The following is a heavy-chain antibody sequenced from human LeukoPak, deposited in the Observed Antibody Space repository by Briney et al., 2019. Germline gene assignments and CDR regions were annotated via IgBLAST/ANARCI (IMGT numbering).Heavy chain of an antibody. CDR2: MNPNSGNR. CDR1: GYTFTSYD. V-gene: IGHV1-8*01. Sequence: GASVKVSCKASGYTFTSYDINWVRQATGQGLEWMGWMNPNSGNRGSAQNFQGRVTLTRNTSISTAYMELSSLRSEDTAVYYCARRRSAGSTPPHYYYILDVWGQGTTVTVSS. CDR3: ARRRSAGSTPPHYYYILDV. J-gene: IGHJ6*02. D-gene: IGHD6-25*01.